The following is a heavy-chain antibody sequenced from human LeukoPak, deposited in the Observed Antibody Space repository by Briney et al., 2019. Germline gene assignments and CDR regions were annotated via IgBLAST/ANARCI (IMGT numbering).Heavy chain of an antibody. CDR3: AKRGAEVGATVAPGDY. J-gene: IGHJ4*02. Sequence: GGSLRLSCAASGFTFSSYAMSWVRLAPGKGLEWVSAISGSGGSTYYADSVKGRFTISRDSSKNTLYLQMNSLRAEDTAIYYCAKRGAEVGATVAPGDYWGQGTLVTVSS. D-gene: IGHD1-26*01. CDR2: ISGSGGST. CDR1: GFTFSSYA. V-gene: IGHV3-23*01.